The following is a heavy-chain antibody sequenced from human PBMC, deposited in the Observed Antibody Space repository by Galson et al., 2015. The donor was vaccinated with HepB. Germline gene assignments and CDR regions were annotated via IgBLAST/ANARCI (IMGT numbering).Heavy chain of an antibody. CDR2: INQDGSDK. CDR3: ARGGWRSGYHNY. Sequence: SLRLSCAASGFTFSSYWMTWVRQAPGKGLEWVASINQDGSDKYYVDSVEGRFTISRDNAENSLYLQMNSLRVEDTAVYYCARGGWRSGYHNYWGQGTLVTVSS. V-gene: IGHV3-7*01. J-gene: IGHJ4*02. CDR1: GFTFSSYW. D-gene: IGHD3-3*01.